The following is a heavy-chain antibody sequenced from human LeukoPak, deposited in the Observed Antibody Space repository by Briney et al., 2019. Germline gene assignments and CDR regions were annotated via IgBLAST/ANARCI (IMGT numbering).Heavy chain of an antibody. Sequence: ASVKVSCKASGYTFTSYGISWVRQAPGQGLEWMGWISAYNGNTNYAQKLQGRVTMTTDTSTGTAYMELRSLRSDDTAVYYCARDTPAEYYYDSSGYHPGDAYDIWGQGTMVTVSS. CDR2: ISAYNGNT. J-gene: IGHJ3*02. V-gene: IGHV1-18*01. D-gene: IGHD3-22*01. CDR3: ARDTPAEYYYDSSGYHPGDAYDI. CDR1: GYTFTSYG.